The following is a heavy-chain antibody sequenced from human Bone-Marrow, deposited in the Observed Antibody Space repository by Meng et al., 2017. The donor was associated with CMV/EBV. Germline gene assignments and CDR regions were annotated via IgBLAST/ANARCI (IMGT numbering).Heavy chain of an antibody. CDR3: ARVKGRLRYFDWLWRGEDY. Sequence: SVKVSCKASGGTFSSYAISWVRQAPGQGLEWMGGIIPIFGTANYAQKFQGRVTITTDESTSTAHMELSSLRSEDTAVYYCARVKGRLRYFDWLWRGEDYWGQGTLVTVSS. CDR1: GGTFSSYA. CDR2: IIPIFGTA. J-gene: IGHJ4*02. D-gene: IGHD3-9*01. V-gene: IGHV1-69*05.